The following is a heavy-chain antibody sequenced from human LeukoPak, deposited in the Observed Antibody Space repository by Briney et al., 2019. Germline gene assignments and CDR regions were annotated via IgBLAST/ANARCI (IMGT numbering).Heavy chain of an antibody. CDR2: TYYRSKWYN. CDR1: GDSVSSNSAA. J-gene: IGHJ5*02. V-gene: IGHV6-1*01. CDR3: ARDPSYYDSSGYYYTWFDP. Sequence: SQTLSLTCAISGDSVSSNSAAWNWIRQSPSRGLEWLGRTYYRSKWYNDYAVSVKSRITINPDTSKNQFSLQLNSVTPEDTAVYYCARDPSYYDSSGYYYTWFDPWGQGTLVTVSS. D-gene: IGHD3-22*01.